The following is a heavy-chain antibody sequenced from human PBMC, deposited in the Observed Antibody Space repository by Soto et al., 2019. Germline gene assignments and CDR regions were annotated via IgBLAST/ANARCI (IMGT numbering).Heavy chain of an antibody. J-gene: IGHJ3*02. Sequence: EVQLVESGGGLVKPGGSLRLSCAASGFTFRSYSMNWVRQAPGKGLEWVSVISSSSSTYIYYADSLKGRFTISRDDAENSLYLQVNSLRAEDTAVYYCARAIAAAGTRGGFDIWGQGTMVTVSS. CDR3: ARAIAAAGTRGGFDI. V-gene: IGHV3-21*01. CDR2: ISSSSSTYI. CDR1: GFTFRSYS. D-gene: IGHD6-13*01.